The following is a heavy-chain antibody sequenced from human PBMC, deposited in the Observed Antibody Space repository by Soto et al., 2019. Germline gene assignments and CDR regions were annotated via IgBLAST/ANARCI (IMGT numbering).Heavy chain of an antibody. V-gene: IGHV4-34*01. D-gene: IGHD3-10*01. Sequence: SETLSLTCAVYGGSFSGYYWSWIRQPPGKGLEWIGEINHSGSTNYNPSLKSRVTISVDTSKNQFSLKLSSVTAADTAVYYCARVIWFGELLGPDYWGQGTLVTVSS. CDR1: GGSFSGYY. J-gene: IGHJ4*02. CDR2: INHSGST. CDR3: ARVIWFGELLGPDY.